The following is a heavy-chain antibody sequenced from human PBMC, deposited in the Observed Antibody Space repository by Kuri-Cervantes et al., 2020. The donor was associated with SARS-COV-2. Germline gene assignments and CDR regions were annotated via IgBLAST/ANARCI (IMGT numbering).Heavy chain of an antibody. CDR3: ARHDY. J-gene: IGHJ4*02. Sequence: SETLSLTCTVSGGSISSGSYYWGWIRQPPGKGLEFIGTIYYDGRTYYNTSLKSRVTISVDTSKNQFSLKLSSVTAADTAVYYYARHDYWGQGTLVTVSS. CDR2: IYYDGRT. CDR1: GGSISSGSYY. V-gene: IGHV4-39*01.